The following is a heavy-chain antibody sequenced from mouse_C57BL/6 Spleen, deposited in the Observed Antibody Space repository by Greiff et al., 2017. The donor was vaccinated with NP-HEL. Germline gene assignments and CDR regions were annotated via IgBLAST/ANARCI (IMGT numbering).Heavy chain of an antibody. V-gene: IGHV1-52*01. CDR1: GYTFTSYW. Sequence: QVQLQQPGAELVRPGSSVKLSCKASGYTFTSYWMHWVKQRPIQGLEWIGNIDPSDSETHYNQKFKDKATLTVDKSSSTAYMQLSSLTSEDSAVYYCARYNGLYYFDYWGQGTTLTVSS. D-gene: IGHD6-1*01. CDR3: ARYNGLYYFDY. CDR2: IDPSDSET. J-gene: IGHJ2*01.